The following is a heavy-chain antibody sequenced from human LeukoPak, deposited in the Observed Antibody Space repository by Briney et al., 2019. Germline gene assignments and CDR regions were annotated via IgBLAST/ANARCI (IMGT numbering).Heavy chain of an antibody. Sequence: KPGGSLRLSCAASGFTFSSYSMNWVRQAPGKGLEWVSSISSSSSYIYYADSVKGRFTISRDNAKNSLYLQMNSLRAEDTALYYCAKDIGVEMATTLDYWGQGTLVTVSS. CDR1: GFTFSSYS. D-gene: IGHD5-24*01. J-gene: IGHJ4*02. CDR2: ISSSSSYI. CDR3: AKDIGVEMATTLDY. V-gene: IGHV3-21*04.